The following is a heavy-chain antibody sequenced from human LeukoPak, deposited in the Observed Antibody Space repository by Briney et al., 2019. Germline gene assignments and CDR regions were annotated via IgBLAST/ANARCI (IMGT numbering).Heavy chain of an antibody. Sequence: ASVKVSCKASGYTFTSYAMHWVRQAPGQRLEWMGWINAGNGNTKYSLKFQGRVTITRDTSASTAYMELSSLRSEDTAVYYCARGIPYYYDSSGYYRHPFDYWGQGTLVTVSS. V-gene: IGHV1-3*01. CDR3: ARGIPYYYDSSGYYRHPFDY. D-gene: IGHD3-22*01. J-gene: IGHJ4*02. CDR1: GYTFTSYA. CDR2: INAGNGNT.